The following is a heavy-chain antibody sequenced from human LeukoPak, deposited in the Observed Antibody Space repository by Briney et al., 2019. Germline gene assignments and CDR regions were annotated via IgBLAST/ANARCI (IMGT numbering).Heavy chain of an antibody. J-gene: IGHJ3*02. V-gene: IGHV3-21*01. CDR1: GITGYS. D-gene: IGHD5-12*01. Sequence: GGSLRLSCAASGITGYSMHWVRQAPGKGLEWVCSISSSSNYIYCADSVKGRFTISKNNAKNSLYLQMNSLRAEDTAVYYCARVGYSWNAFDIWGQGTMVTVSS. CDR2: ISSSSNYI. CDR3: ARVGYSWNAFDI.